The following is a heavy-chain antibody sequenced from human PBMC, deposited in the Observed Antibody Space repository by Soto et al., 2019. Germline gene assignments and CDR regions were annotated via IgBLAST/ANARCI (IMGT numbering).Heavy chain of an antibody. Sequence: QITLKESGPTLVKPTQTLTLTCTFSGFSLSTSGEGVGWLRQPPGKALEWLALILWNDDKRYSPSLKSRLTITRDTSKNQVVPTMTNMDPVDTGTYYCAHRPPFYDFWSGYHHTYNWFDPWGQGTLVIVSS. J-gene: IGHJ5*02. CDR1: GFSLSTSGEG. CDR3: AHRPPFYDFWSGYHHTYNWFDP. V-gene: IGHV2-5*01. D-gene: IGHD3-3*01. CDR2: ILWNDDK.